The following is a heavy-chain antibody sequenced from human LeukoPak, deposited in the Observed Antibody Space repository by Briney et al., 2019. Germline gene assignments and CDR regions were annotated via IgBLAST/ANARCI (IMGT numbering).Heavy chain of an antibody. D-gene: IGHD3-22*01. V-gene: IGHV3-43*01. CDR2: ISWDGTT. Sequence: PGGSLRLSCAASGFTFEDYTMHWARQAPGKTLEWVSLISWDGTTYYRDSVKGRFTISRDNSKNSLYLQMDTLTSEDTAFYYCVKDLSYESSGYVFDYWGQGTLVTVSS. J-gene: IGHJ4*02. CDR3: VKDLSYESSGYVFDY. CDR1: GFTFEDYT.